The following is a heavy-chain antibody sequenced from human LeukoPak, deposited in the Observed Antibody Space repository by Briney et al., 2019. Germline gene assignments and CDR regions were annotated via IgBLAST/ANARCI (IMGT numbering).Heavy chain of an antibody. CDR3: AREDYDYVWGSYRIIDY. D-gene: IGHD3-16*02. CDR2: IRYDGSNK. Sequence: GGSLRLSCAASGFTFSSYGMHWVRQAPGKGLEWVAFIRYDGSNKYYADSVKGRFTISRDNSKNTLYLQMNSLRAEDTAVYYCAREDYDYVWGSYRIIDYWGQGTLVTVSS. J-gene: IGHJ4*02. V-gene: IGHV3-30*02. CDR1: GFTFSSYG.